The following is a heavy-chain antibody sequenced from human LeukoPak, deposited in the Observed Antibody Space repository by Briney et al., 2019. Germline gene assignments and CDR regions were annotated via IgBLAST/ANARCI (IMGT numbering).Heavy chain of an antibody. V-gene: IGHV3-21*01. D-gene: IGHD2-15*01. CDR2: ISSTSSYI. CDR1: GFTFSIYT. Sequence: KPGGSLRLSCAASGFTFSIYTVNWVRQAPGQGLEWVSSISSTSSYIYYADSVRGRFTISRDNAKNSLYLQMNSLRAEDTAVYYCTRDQAEGWPLRLFAYWGPGTLVTVSS. J-gene: IGHJ4*02. CDR3: TRDQAEGWPLRLFAY.